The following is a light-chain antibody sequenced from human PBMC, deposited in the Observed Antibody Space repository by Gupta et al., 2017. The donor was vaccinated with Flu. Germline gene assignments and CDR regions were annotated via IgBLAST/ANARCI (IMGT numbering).Light chain of an antibody. CDR3: LQDYKFPRT. J-gene: IGKJ1*01. CDR2: AAS. CDR1: QGIGNE. Sequence: AIQMTQSPSSLSASVGDRVPIICRASQGIGNEFGWYQQKPGKAPKVLIYAASNFQSGVPSRCSGSGAGTDFPLTISSLPPEDFATYYWLQDYKFPRTFGQGTKVEFK. V-gene: IGKV1-6*01.